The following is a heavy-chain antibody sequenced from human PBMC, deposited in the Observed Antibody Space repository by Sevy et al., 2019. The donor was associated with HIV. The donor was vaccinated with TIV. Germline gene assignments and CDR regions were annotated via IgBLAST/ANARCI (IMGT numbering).Heavy chain of an antibody. CDR3: ARDNGDSGGYYLDY. CDR1: GFTFSSYA. D-gene: IGHD3-22*01. V-gene: IGHV3-30-3*01. CDR2: ISYDGSNK. J-gene: IGHJ4*02. Sequence: GGSLRLSCAASGFTFSSYAMHWVRQAPGKGLEWVAVISYDGSNKYYADSVKGRFTISRDNSKNTLYLQMNSLRAEDTAVYYCARDNGDSGGYYLDYWGQGTLVTVSS.